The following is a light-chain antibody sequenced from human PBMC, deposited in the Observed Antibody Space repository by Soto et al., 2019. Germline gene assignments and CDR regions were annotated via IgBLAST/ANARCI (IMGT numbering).Light chain of an antibody. J-gene: IGLJ2*01. Sequence: QSVLTQPPSASGTPGQRVTISCSGSSSNIGSNYVYWYQQLPGTAPKLLIYRNYQRPSGVPDRFSGSKSGTSASLAISGLRSEDEADYYCAAWDDSLSGPVVFGGGTKVTVL. V-gene: IGLV1-47*01. CDR2: RNY. CDR3: AAWDDSLSGPVV. CDR1: SSNIGSNY.